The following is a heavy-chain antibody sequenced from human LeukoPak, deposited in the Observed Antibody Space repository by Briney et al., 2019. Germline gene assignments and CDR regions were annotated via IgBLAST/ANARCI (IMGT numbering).Heavy chain of an antibody. Sequence: SGTLSLTCTVSGGSISSSSYYWGWIRQPPGKGLEWIGSIYYSGSTYYNPSLKSRVTISVDTSKNQFSLKLSSVTAADTAVYYCARVHGYCSSTSCYTFDYWGQGTLVTVSS. CDR2: IYYSGST. CDR3: ARVHGYCSSTSCYTFDY. D-gene: IGHD2-2*02. J-gene: IGHJ4*02. V-gene: IGHV4-39*07. CDR1: GGSISSSSYY.